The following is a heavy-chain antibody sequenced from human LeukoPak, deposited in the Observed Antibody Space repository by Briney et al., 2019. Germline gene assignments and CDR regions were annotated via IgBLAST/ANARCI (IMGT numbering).Heavy chain of an antibody. D-gene: IGHD3-9*01. CDR2: IYYSGST. Sequence: PSETLSLTCTVSGGSISSYYWSWIRQPPGKGLEWIGYIYYSGSTNYNPSLKSRVTISVDTSKNQFSLKLSSVTAADTAVYYCASFDILTGYRNAFDIWGQGTMVTVSS. V-gene: IGHV4-59*08. CDR3: ASFDILTGYRNAFDI. CDR1: GGSISSYY. J-gene: IGHJ3*02.